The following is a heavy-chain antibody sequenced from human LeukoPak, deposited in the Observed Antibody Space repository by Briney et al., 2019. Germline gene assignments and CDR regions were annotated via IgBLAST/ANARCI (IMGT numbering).Heavy chain of an antibody. D-gene: IGHD6-13*01. V-gene: IGHV3-21*01. J-gene: IGHJ4*02. CDR3: ARGGSSSRTPLWY. CDR2: ISSSSSYI. Sequence: SGGFLRLSCAASGFTFSSYSMNWVRQAPGKGLEWDSSISSSSSYIYYADSVKGRFTISRDNAKNSLYLQMNSLRAEDTAVYYCARGGSSSRTPLWYWGQGTLVTVSS. CDR1: GFTFSSYS.